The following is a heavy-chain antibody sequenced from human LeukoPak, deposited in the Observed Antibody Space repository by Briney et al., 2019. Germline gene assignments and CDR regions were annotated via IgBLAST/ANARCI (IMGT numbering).Heavy chain of an antibody. J-gene: IGHJ4*02. CDR2: VDPEDGET. V-gene: IGHV1-69-2*01. Sequence: ASVKVSCKVSGYTFTDYYMHWVQQAPGKGLEWMGLVDPEDGETIYAEKFQGRVTITADTSTDTAYMELSSLRSGDTAVYYCATIGHDYVWGSYRFDYWGQRTLVTVSS. CDR3: ATIGHDYVWGSYRFDY. D-gene: IGHD3-16*02. CDR1: GYTFTDYY.